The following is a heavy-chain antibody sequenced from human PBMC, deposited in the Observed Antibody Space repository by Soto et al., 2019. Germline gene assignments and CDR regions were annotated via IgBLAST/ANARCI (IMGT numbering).Heavy chain of an antibody. CDR3: AKGQSMFGELYYYGMDV. D-gene: IGHD3-10*02. CDR2: IYYSGST. Sequence: SETLSLTCTVSGGSISSGDYYWSWIRQPPGKGLEWIGYIYYSGSTYYNPSLKSRVTISVDTSKNQFSLKLSSVTAADTAVYYCAKGQSMFGELYYYGMDVWGQGTTVTVSS. J-gene: IGHJ6*02. V-gene: IGHV4-30-4*01. CDR1: GGSISSGDYY.